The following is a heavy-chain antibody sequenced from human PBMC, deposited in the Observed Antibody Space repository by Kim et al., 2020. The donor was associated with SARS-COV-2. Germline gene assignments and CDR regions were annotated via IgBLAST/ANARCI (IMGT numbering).Heavy chain of an antibody. V-gene: IGHV4-34*01. D-gene: IGHD6-19*01. CDR1: GGSFSGYY. CDR3: ARGLLIGIAVAGTEYFDY. Sequence: SETLSLTCAVYGGSFSGYYWSWIRQPPGKGLEWIGEINHSGSTNYNPSLKSRVTISVDTSKNQFSLKLSSVTAADTAVYYCARGLLIGIAVAGTEYFDYWGQGTLVTVSS. CDR2: INHSGST. J-gene: IGHJ4*02.